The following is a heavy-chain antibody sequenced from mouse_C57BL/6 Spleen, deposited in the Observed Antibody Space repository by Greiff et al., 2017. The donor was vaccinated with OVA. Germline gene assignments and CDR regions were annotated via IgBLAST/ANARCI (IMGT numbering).Heavy chain of an antibody. V-gene: IGHV1-55*01. CDR1: GYTFTSYW. D-gene: IGHD1-1*01. Sequence: QVQLHQPGAQLVKPGASVKMSCKASGYTFTSYWITWVKQRPGQGLEWIGDIYPGSGSTNYNEKFKSKATLTVDTSSSTAYMQLSSLTSEDSAVYYCARGDYYGSSWYFDVWGTGTTVTVSS. CDR3: ARGDYYGSSWYFDV. CDR2: IYPGSGST. J-gene: IGHJ1*03.